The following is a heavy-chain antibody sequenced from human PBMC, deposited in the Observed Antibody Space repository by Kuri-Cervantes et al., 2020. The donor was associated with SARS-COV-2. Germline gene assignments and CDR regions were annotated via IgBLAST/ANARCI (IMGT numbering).Heavy chain of an antibody. V-gene: IGHV3-23*01. Sequence: GGSLRLSCAASGFTFSSYSMNWVRQAPGKGLEWVSAISSSGQTTYYGDSVRGRFIASRDNSKNTLFLQMNNLRADDTAVYYCAKEPAHCGTGCYSLLDQWGRGILVTVSS. D-gene: IGHD2-21*01. J-gene: IGHJ4*02. CDR2: ISSSGQTT. CDR3: AKEPAHCGTGCYSLLDQ. CDR1: GFTFSSYS.